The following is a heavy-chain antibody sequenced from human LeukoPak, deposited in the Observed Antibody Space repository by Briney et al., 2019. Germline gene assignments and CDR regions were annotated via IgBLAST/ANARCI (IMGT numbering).Heavy chain of an antibody. V-gene: IGHV1-18*01. CDR3: AREYDSSGYSYWGY. Sequence: ASVKVSCKASGYTFTSYGISWVRQAPGQGLEWMGWISAYNGNTNYAQKLQGRVTMTTDTSTSTAYMELSSLRSEDTAVYYCAREYDSSGYSYWGYWGQGTLVTVSS. CDR1: GYTFTSYG. J-gene: IGHJ4*02. CDR2: ISAYNGNT. D-gene: IGHD3-22*01.